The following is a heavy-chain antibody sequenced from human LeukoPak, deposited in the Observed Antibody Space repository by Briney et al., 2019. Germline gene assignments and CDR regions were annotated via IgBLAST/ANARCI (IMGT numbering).Heavy chain of an antibody. J-gene: IGHJ4*02. D-gene: IGHD1-26*01. CDR2: INTDGSST. CDR3: ARVGSGSYYFDY. V-gene: IGHV3-74*01. CDR1: GFTFSSYA. Sequence: GGSLRLSCAASGFTFSSYAMSWVRQAPGKGLEWVSRINTDGSSTSYADSVKGRFTISRDNAKNTLYLQMNSLRAEDTAVYYCARVGSGSYYFDYWGQGTLVTVSS.